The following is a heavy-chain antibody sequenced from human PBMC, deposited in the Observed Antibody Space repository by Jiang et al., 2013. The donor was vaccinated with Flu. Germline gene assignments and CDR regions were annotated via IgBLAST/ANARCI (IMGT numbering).Heavy chain of an antibody. CDR3: ARDYYDFWSGYYSY. D-gene: IGHD3-3*01. CDR2: IYYSGST. V-gene: IGHV4-61*01. CDR1: GGSVSSGSYY. J-gene: IGHJ4*02. Sequence: KPSETLSLTCTVSGGSVSSGSYYWSWIRQPPGKGLEWIGYIYYSGSTNYNPSLKSRVTISVDTSKNQFSLKLSSVTAADTAVYYCARDYYDFWSGYYSYWGQGTLATVSS.